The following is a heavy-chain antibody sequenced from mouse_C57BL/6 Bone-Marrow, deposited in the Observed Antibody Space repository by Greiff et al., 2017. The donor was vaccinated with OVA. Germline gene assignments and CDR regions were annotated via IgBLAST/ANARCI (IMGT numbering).Heavy chain of an antibody. CDR3: ARNDYGNYEGFAY. CDR2: IWSGGST. V-gene: IGHV2-2*01. J-gene: IGHJ3*01. Sequence: QVQLKQSGPGLVQPSQSLSITCTVSGFSLTSYGVHWVRQSPGKGLEWLGVIWSGGSTDYNAAFISRLSISKDNSKSQVFFKMNSLQADDTAIYYCARNDYGNYEGFAYWGQGTLVTVSA. CDR1: GFSLTSYG. D-gene: IGHD2-1*01.